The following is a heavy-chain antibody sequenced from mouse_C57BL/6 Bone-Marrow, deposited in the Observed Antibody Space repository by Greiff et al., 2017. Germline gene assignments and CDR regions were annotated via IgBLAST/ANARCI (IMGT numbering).Heavy chain of an antibody. CDR1: GYTFTSYW. D-gene: IGHD2-3*01. CDR2: IYPGSGST. Sequence: QVQLQQSGAELVKPGASVKMSCKASGYTFTSYWITWVKRRPGQGLEWIGDIYPGSGSTNYNEKFKSKATLTVDTSSSTAYMQLSSLTSEDSAVYYCARGDGYCFDYWGQGTTLTVSS. CDR3: ARGDGYCFDY. V-gene: IGHV1-55*01. J-gene: IGHJ2*01.